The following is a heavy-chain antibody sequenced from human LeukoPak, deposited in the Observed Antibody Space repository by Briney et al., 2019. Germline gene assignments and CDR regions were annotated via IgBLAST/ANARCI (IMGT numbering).Heavy chain of an antibody. CDR1: GFTVSSNY. V-gene: IGHV3-66*01. J-gene: IGHJ4*02. CDR2: IYSGGST. CDR3: AKDNPHYDFWSGYYALDY. Sequence: GGSLRLSCAASGFTVSSNYMSWVRQAPGKGLEWVSVIYSGGSTYYADSVKGRFTISRDNSKNTLYLQMNSLRAEDTAVYYCAKDNPHYDFWSGYYALDYWGQGTLVTVSS. D-gene: IGHD3-3*01.